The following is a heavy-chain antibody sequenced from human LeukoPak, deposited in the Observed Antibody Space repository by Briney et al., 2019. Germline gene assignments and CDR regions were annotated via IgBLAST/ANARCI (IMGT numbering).Heavy chain of an antibody. Sequence: SETLSLTCTVSGGSVSSNSYYWGWIRQPPGKGLEWIGGIHYSGNTYYNPSLKSRVTISIDTSKNQFSLKLSSVTAADTAVYYCARLGAGPTYYDFWSGYSSFYFDYWGQGTLVTVSS. CDR3: ARLGAGPTYYDFWSGYSSFYFDY. CDR2: IHYSGNT. V-gene: IGHV4-39*01. CDR1: GGSVSSNSYY. D-gene: IGHD3-3*01. J-gene: IGHJ4*02.